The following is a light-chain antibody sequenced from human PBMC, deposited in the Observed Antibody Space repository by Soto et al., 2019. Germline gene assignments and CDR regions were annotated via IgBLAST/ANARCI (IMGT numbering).Light chain of an antibody. V-gene: IGLV1-44*01. CDR3: AAWDDSVKGPV. Sequence: QSVLTQPPSASGTPGQRVTISCSGSRSNLGSNTVNWYQQLPGTAPKLLIYRNDQRPSGVPDRFSVSKSGTSASLAISGLQSEDEADYYCAAWDDSVKGPVFGGGTKVTVL. CDR1: RSNLGSNT. CDR2: RND. J-gene: IGLJ3*02.